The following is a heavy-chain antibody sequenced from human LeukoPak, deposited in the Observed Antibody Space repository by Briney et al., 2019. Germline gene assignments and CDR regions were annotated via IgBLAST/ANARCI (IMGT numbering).Heavy chain of an antibody. CDR1: GGSISSYY. J-gene: IGHJ5*02. D-gene: IGHD3-3*01. CDR2: ISYSGSI. V-gene: IGHV4-59*01. Sequence: SETLSLTCTVSGGSISSYYWSWIRQPPGKGLEWIGYISYSGSINYNPSLKSRVTISVDTSKNQFSLKLSSVTAADTAVYYCARVDFWSNWFDPWGQGTLVTVSS. CDR3: ARVDFWSNWFDP.